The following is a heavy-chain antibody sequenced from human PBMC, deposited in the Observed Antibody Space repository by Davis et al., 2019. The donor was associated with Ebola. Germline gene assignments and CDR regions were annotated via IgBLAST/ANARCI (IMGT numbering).Heavy chain of an antibody. D-gene: IGHD3-3*01. CDR3: AKGTSITIFGVVIIPYFDY. CDR1: CFTFSSYA. J-gene: IGHJ4*02. V-gene: IGHV3-30*04. CDR2: ISYDGSNK. Sequence: GESLKISCAASCFTFSSYAMHWVRQAPGKGLEWVAVISYDGSNKYYADSVKGRFTISRDNSKNTLYLQMNSLRAEDTAVYYCAKGTSITIFGVVIIPYFDYWGQGTLVTVSS.